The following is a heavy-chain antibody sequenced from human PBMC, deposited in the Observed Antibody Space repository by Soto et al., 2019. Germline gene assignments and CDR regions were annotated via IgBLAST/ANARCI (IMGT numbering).Heavy chain of an antibody. J-gene: IGHJ6*03. CDR2: INHSGST. CDR1: GGSFSGYY. D-gene: IGHD3-10*01. CDR3: ARGPWFGAMDV. V-gene: IGHV4-34*01. Sequence: SETLSLTCAVYGGSFSGYYWSWIRQPPGKGLEWIGEINHSGSTNYNPSLKSRVTISVDTSKNQFSLKLSSVTAADTAVYYCARGPWFGAMDVWGKGTTVTVSS.